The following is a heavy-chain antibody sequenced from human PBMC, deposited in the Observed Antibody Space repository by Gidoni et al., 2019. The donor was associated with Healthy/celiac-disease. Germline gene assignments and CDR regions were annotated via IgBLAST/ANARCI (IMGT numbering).Heavy chain of an antibody. Sequence: QVQLVQSGAEVKKPGASVKVSCKASGYTFPSYYMHWVRQAPGQGLEWMGIINPSGGSTSYAQKFQGRVTMTRDTSTSTVYMELSSLRSEDTAVYYCARDPLRFTPRDNSPGYYFDYWGQGTLVTVSS. CDR3: ARDPLRFTPRDNSPGYYFDY. J-gene: IGHJ4*02. CDR2: INPSGGST. CDR1: GYTFPSYY. V-gene: IGHV1-46*01. D-gene: IGHD3-3*01.